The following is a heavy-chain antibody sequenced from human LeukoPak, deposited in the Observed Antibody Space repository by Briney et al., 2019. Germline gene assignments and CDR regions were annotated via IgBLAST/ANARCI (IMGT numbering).Heavy chain of an antibody. CDR2: ISYHGRDQ. J-gene: IGHJ3*02. CDR3: ASERLGGGYDYVWGSYRWGAFDI. V-gene: IGHV3-30*04. CDR1: RFIFNNYA. Sequence: GSLRLSCAASRFIFNNYAMHWVRQAPGKGLDWVAVISYHGRDQFYADSVKGRFTISRDSSKNTLYLQMNSLRAEDTAVYYCASERLGGGYDYVWGSYRWGAFDIWGQGTMVTVSS. D-gene: IGHD3-16*02.